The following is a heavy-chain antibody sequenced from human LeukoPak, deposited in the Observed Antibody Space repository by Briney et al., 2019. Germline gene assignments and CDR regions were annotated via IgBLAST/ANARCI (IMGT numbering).Heavy chain of an antibody. CDR2: ISHDGMNK. D-gene: IGHD1-26*01. CDR3: ARAQWELPHDAFDI. J-gene: IGHJ3*02. V-gene: IGHV3-30*03. CDR1: GFTFSKYD. Sequence: GGSLRLSCSASGFTFSKYDMHWVRQAPGKGLEWLAVISHDGMNKRYVDSVKGRFSVSRDNSKNTLYLQMNSLRAEDTAVYYCARAQWELPHDAFDIWGQGTMVTVSS.